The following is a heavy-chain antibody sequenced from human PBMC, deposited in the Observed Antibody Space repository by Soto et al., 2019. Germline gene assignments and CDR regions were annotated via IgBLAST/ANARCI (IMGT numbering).Heavy chain of an antibody. J-gene: IGHJ4*02. CDR1: GASISTSSDF. V-gene: IGHV4-39*01. CDR3: ARQPESTSYFDY. Sequence: SETLPLTCSVSGASISTSSDFLGWIRQAPGKGLEWIGNVYQSGTTRLNPSLKSRVSIFVDRSKNQFSLELNSATAADRAVYYCARQPESTSYFDYWGQGILVTVSS. D-gene: IGHD2-2*01. CDR2: VYQSGTT.